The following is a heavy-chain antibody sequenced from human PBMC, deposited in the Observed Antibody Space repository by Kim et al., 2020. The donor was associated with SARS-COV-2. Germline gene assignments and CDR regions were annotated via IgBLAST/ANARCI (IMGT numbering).Heavy chain of an antibody. J-gene: IGHJ4*02. Sequence: ASVKVSCKASGYTFTSYGISWVRQAPGQGLEWMGWISPYNGNTKYAQKLQGRVTMSTDTFTTTAYMELRSLSSDDTAVYSFARDGDRPDDWGQGTLVTVS. V-gene: IGHV1-18*01. CDR2: ISPYNGNT. CDR3: ARDGDRPDD. CDR1: GYTFTSYG. D-gene: IGHD7-27*01.